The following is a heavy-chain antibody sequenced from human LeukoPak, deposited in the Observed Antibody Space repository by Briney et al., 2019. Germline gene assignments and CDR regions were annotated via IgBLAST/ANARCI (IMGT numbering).Heavy chain of an antibody. CDR2: ISGSGGST. Sequence: GGSLRLSCAASGFTFSSYTMNWVRQAPGKGLEWVSAISGSGGSTYYADSVKGRFTISRDNSKNTLYLQMNSLRAEDTAVYYCAKALGTVVAAAGTYPSDYWGQGTLVTVSS. D-gene: IGHD6-13*01. J-gene: IGHJ4*02. CDR1: GFTFSSYT. CDR3: AKALGTVVAAAGTYPSDY. V-gene: IGHV3-23*01.